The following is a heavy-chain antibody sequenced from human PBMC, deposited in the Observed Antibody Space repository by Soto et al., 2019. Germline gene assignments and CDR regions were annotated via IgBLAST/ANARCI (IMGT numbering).Heavy chain of an antibody. V-gene: IGHV6-1*01. D-gene: IGHD6-6*01. CDR3: ARGEYSSYYFDY. J-gene: IGHJ4*02. CDR2: TYYRSKWYN. CDR1: GDSVSSNSAA. Sequence: QSQTLSLTCAISGDSVSSNSAAWNWIRQSPSRGLEWLERTYYRSKWYNDYAVSVKSRITINPDTSKNQFSLQLNSVTPEDTAVYYCARGEYSSYYFDYWGQGTLVTVSS.